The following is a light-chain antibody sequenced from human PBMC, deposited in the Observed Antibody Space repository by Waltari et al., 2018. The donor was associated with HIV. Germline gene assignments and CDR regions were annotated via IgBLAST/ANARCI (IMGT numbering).Light chain of an antibody. J-gene: IGLJ1*01. CDR3: CSYAGSYSYV. V-gene: IGLV2-11*01. CDR1: SSDVGGYDS. CDR2: DVT. Sequence: QSALTQPRSVSGSPGQSVTVSCTEASSDVGGYDSVSWYQQHPGKAPKLIIYDVTKRPSGVPGRCSCSRSGDTASLTISGLQADDEADYYCCSYAGSYSYVFGAGTRVIVL.